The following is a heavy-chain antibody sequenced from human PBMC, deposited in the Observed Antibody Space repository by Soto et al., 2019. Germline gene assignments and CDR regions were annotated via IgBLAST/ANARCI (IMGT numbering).Heavy chain of an antibody. CDR2: ISGSGDTT. J-gene: IGHJ4*02. Sequence: GGSLRLSCAASGFTFRSNAMSWVRQAPGKGLEWVSAISGSGDTTYYAGSVKGRFTVSRDNSKNTVYLHVSSLRAEDTAVYYCAKGLWAFLSEADYWGLGTLVTVSS. V-gene: IGHV3-23*01. D-gene: IGHD3-16*01. CDR3: AKGLWAFLSEADY. CDR1: GFTFRSNA.